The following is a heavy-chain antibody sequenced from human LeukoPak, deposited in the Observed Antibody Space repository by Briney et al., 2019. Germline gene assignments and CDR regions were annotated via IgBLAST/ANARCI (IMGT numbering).Heavy chain of an antibody. CDR2: IYYSGST. CDR3: ARGFGGYAYY. CDR1: GGSISSYY. D-gene: IGHD2-15*01. V-gene: IGHV4-59*12. J-gene: IGHJ4*02. Sequence: SETLSLTCTVSGGSISSYYWSWIRQPPGKGLEWIGYIYYSGSTNYNSSLKSRVTISVDTSKNQFSLKLSSVTAADTAVYYCARGFGGYAYYWGQGTLVTVSS.